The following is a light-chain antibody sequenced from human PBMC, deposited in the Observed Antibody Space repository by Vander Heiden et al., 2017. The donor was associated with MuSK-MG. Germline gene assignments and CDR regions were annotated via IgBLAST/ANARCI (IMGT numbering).Light chain of an antibody. V-gene: IGLV2-14*03. CDR1: TSDLGGYFF. Sequence: QSALTQPASLSGSPGQSITISCTRTTSDLGGYFFVSWYRQHPRNAPQLIIYDAISRPSGVSSRFSGSRSGNTASLTISGLQAEDEADYYCSSYTSSSIVFGGGTKLAVL. CDR3: SSYTSSSIV. J-gene: IGLJ2*01. CDR2: DAI.